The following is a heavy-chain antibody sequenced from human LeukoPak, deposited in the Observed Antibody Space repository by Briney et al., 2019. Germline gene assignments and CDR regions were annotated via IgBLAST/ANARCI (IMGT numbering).Heavy chain of an antibody. D-gene: IGHD3-22*01. CDR2: IHYSGTT. J-gene: IGHJ2*01. CDR1: GGSISSSSYY. Sequence: PSETLSLTRTLSGGSISSSSYYWAWIRQPRRKGLEWIVCIHYSGTTYYNPSLKSRVTISVDTSKNHFSLKLNSVTAADTAVYYCARLGGRWVMVVTTWYFDLWGRGTLVTVSS. V-gene: IGHV4-39*02. CDR3: ARLGGRWVMVVTTWYFDL.